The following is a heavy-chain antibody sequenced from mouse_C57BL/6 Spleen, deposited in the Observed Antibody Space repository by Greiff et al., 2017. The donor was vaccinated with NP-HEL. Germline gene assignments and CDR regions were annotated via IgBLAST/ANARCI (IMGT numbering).Heavy chain of an antibody. V-gene: IGHV1-26*01. D-gene: IGHD2-3*01. CDR3: AGYDGYYDGYLDY. Sequence: EVQLQQSGPELVKPGASVKISCKASGYTFTDYYMNWVKQSHGKSLEWIGDINPNNCGTSYNQKFKGKAKLTVDKSSSTAYMELRSLTSEDSAVYYGAGYDGYYDGYLDYWGQGTTRTVSS. CDR2: INPNNCGT. J-gene: IGHJ2*01. CDR1: GYTFTDYY.